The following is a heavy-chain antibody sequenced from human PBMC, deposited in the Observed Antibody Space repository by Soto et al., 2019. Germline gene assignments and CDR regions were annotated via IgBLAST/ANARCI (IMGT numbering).Heavy chain of an antibody. CDR1: GFTFSSYG. CDR2: TWYDGSNK. Sequence: QVQLVESGGGVVQPGRSLRLSCAASGFTFSSYGMHWVREAPGKGLEWVAVTWYDGSNKYYAVSVKGRFTISRDNSKNTLYLQMNSLRAEDTAVYYCASTTPYFYYGMDVWGQGTTVTVSS. CDR3: ASTTPYFYYGMDV. D-gene: IGHD1-1*01. V-gene: IGHV3-33*01. J-gene: IGHJ6*02.